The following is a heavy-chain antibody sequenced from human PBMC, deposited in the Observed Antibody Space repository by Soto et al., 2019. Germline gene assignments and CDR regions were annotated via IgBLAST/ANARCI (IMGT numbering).Heavy chain of an antibody. V-gene: IGHV1-18*01. CDR2: ISAYNANT. CDR3: VRDPMVRGITSIPVDC. J-gene: IGHJ4*02. Sequence: GASVKVSCKASGYTFTSFGITWVRQAPGQGLEWMGWISAYNANTNYARKYQDRLSLDTDTSTSTAYLELRRLRSDDTAMYYCVRDPMVRGITSIPVDCWGQGTLVTVSS. D-gene: IGHD3-10*01. CDR1: GYTFTSFG.